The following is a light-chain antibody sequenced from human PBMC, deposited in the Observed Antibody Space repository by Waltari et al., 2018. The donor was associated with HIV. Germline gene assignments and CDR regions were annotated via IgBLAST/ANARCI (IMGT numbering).Light chain of an antibody. CDR3: MQSLQTPLT. J-gene: IGKJ4*01. V-gene: IGKV2-28*01. CDR1: QSLLHGSGFDY. Sequence: IVMTQSPLSLPVTPGEAASIPCRSSQSLLHGSGFDYLDWYLQKPGQPPQLLIYLGSNRASGVSDRFSGSGSGTDFTLEISKVEPEDVGVYFCMQSLQTPLTFGGGTKVE. CDR2: LGS.